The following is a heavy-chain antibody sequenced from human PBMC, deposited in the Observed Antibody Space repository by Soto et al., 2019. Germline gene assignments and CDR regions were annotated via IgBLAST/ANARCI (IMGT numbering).Heavy chain of an antibody. CDR3: ARDTAYVLRYPSGGP. Sequence: GSLRLSCAASGFTFSDYYMNWVRQAPGKGLEWVSSISSSSTIYYADSVKGRFTISRDNAKNSLYLRMNSLRAEDTAMCYCARDTAYVLRYPSGGPWGQGTLVTV. D-gene: IGHD3-9*01. CDR1: GFTFSDYY. V-gene: IGHV3-11*04. CDR2: ISSSSTI. J-gene: IGHJ5*02.